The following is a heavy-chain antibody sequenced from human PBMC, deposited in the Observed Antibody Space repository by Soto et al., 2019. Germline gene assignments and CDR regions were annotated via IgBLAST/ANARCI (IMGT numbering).Heavy chain of an antibody. D-gene: IGHD1-26*01. CDR2: INHSGST. V-gene: IGHV4-34*01. J-gene: IGHJ4*02. CDR3: ARGSGSYSVTPFDY. Sequence: QVQLQQWGAGLLKPSETLSLTCAVYGGSFSGYYWSWIRQPPGKGLEWIGEINHSGSTNYNPSLKSRVTISVDTSKNQFSLKLSSVTAADTAVYYCARGSGSYSVTPFDYWGQGTLVTVSS. CDR1: GGSFSGYY.